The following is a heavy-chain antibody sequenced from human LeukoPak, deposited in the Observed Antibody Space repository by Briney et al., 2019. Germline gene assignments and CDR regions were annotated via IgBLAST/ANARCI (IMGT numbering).Heavy chain of an antibody. Sequence: SETLSLTCAVYGGSFSGYYWSWIRQPPGKGLEWIGEINDSGGTNHNPSLKSRFTISVDTPKNQFSLKLSSVTAADTAIYYCARGPRGAKSSGWYLLGFDYWGQGTLVTVSS. CDR1: GGSFSGYY. J-gene: IGHJ4*02. D-gene: IGHD6-19*01. CDR3: ARGPRGAKSSGWYLLGFDY. V-gene: IGHV4-34*01. CDR2: INDSGGT.